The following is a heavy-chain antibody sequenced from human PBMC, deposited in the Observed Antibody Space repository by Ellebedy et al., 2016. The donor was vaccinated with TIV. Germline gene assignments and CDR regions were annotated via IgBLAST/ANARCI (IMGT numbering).Heavy chain of an antibody. Sequence: AASVKVSCKVSGYTFTELPIHWVRQAPGKGLEWMGGFDPEDGETIYPQKFQGRVTMTGDTSTDTAYMELSSLRSEDTAVYYCATGAIRLDYGDDNWFDPWGQGTLVTVSS. J-gene: IGHJ5*02. CDR2: FDPEDGET. V-gene: IGHV1-24*01. CDR3: ATGAIRLDYGDDNWFDP. D-gene: IGHD4-17*01. CDR1: GYTFTELP.